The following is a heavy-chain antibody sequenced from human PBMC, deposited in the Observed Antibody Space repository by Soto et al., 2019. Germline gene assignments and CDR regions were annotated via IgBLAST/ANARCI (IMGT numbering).Heavy chain of an antibody. CDR1: GGTFSSYA. V-gene: IGHV1-69*13. D-gene: IGHD3-3*01. CDR2: IIPICGTA. J-gene: IGHJ3*02. CDR3: ARVFTIFGVASDAFDI. Sequence: SVKVSCKASGGTFSSYAISWVRQAPGQGLEWMGGIIPICGTANYAQKFQGRVTITADESTSTAYMELSSLRSEDTAVYYCARVFTIFGVASDAFDIWGQGTMVTVSS.